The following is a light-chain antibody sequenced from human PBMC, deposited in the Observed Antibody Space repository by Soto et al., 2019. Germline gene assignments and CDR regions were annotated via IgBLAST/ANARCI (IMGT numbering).Light chain of an antibody. CDR1: SSDAGSYNF. V-gene: IGLV2-14*01. CDR2: EVS. Sequence: QSALTQPASVSGSPGQSITISCTGTSSDAGSYNFVSWYQQLPGKAPKLMIYEVSNRPSGVSNRFSGSKSGNTASLTISGLQAEDEADYYCGSYTTSSNYVFGSGTKVTVL. J-gene: IGLJ1*01. CDR3: GSYTTSSNYV.